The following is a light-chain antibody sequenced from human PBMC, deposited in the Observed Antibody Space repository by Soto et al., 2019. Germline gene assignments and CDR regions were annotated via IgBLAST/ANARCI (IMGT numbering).Light chain of an antibody. CDR2: GAS. J-gene: IGKJ1*01. Sequence: EIVLTQSPGTLSLSPGERATLSCRASQSVSSSYLAWFQQKPGQAPRVLIYGASSRATGIPDRFSGSGSGTDFTLTISRLEPEDLAVYYCQHYKTFGQGTKVEIK. CDR3: QHYKT. V-gene: IGKV3-20*01. CDR1: QSVSSSY.